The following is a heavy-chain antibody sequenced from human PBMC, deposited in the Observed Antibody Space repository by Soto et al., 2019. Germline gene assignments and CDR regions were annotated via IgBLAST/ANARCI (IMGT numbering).Heavy chain of an antibody. D-gene: IGHD5-18*01. Sequence: XETLSLTCSVSGDSINSGDYYWTWMRQAPGKGLQWVGHVYFSGSTNYNPSLKSRVTISVDTSKNHFSLKLRSVTAGDTAVYYCARVTVDTYMIYWSDPWGQGTLVTVSS. V-gene: IGHV4-61*03. CDR3: ARVTVDTYMIYWSDP. J-gene: IGHJ5*02. CDR2: VYFSGST. CDR1: GDSINSGDYY.